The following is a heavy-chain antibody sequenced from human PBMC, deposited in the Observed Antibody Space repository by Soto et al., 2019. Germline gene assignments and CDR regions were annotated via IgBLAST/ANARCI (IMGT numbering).Heavy chain of an antibody. Sequence: GASVKVSCKASGGTFSKYAISWVRQPPGQGLEWLGRIIPMYGTPNYAQKFQSRVTISADESTTTAYLELSSLRPADTAAYFCARTLRDKSFYHGLDVWGQGTTVTVSS. V-gene: IGHV1-69*13. CDR3: ARTLRDKSFYHGLDV. CDR2: IIPMYGTP. D-gene: IGHD2-15*01. J-gene: IGHJ6*02. CDR1: GGTFSKYA.